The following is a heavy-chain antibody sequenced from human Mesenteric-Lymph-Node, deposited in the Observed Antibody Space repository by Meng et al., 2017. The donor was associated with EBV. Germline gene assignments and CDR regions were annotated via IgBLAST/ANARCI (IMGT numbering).Heavy chain of an antibody. V-gene: IGHV3-23*01. Sequence: VQLWGSGGCLVPPGGSLRLSRAAPGFTFSSYGMNWVRQAPGKGLEWVSTISGSGGTTYYADSVKGRFTISRDNSKNTLYLQMNSLRDEDTAVFYCAKGAGGYVDYWGQGTLVTVSS. CDR1: GFTFSSYG. D-gene: IGHD1-1*01. CDR3: AKGAGGYVDY. J-gene: IGHJ4*02. CDR2: ISGSGGTT.